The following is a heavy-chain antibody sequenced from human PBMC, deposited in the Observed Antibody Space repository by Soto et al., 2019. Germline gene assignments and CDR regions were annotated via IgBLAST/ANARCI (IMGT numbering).Heavy chain of an antibody. V-gene: IGHV1-2*04. J-gene: IGHJ3*02. CDR3: ARSKYCSGGSCPSPAFDI. D-gene: IGHD2-15*01. CDR1: GYTFTGYY. Sequence: QVQLVKSGAKVKKRGASVKVSCKASGYTFTGYYMHWGRQAPGQGLEWMGWINPNSGGPNYAQKFQGWVTMTRDTSISTAYMELSRLRSDDTAVYYCARSKYCSGGSCPSPAFDIWGQGTMVTVSS. CDR2: INPNSGGP.